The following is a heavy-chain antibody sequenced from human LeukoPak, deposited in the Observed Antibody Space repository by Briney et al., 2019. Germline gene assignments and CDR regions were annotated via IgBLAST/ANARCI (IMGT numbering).Heavy chain of an antibody. D-gene: IGHD5-12*01. CDR1: GGSFSGYY. Sequence: SETLSLTCAVYGGSFSGYYWSWIRQPPGKGLEWIGEINHSGSTNYNPSLKSRVTISVDTSKNQFSLKLSSVTAADTAVYYCARGEKRGYSGYDFSVRGGLDYWGQGTLVTVSS. CDR2: INHSGST. V-gene: IGHV4-34*01. J-gene: IGHJ4*02. CDR3: ARGEKRGYSGYDFSVRGGLDY.